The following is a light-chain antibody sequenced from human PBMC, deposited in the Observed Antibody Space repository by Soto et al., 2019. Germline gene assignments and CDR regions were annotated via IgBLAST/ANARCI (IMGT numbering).Light chain of an antibody. CDR1: QDISSS. CDR3: QQQGT. CDR2: AAS. Sequence: IQLTQSPSSLSASVGDRVTITCRASQDISSSLAWYQQKPGNAPKLLIYAASTLQRGVTSRFSGGGSGAHFTLTISSLQPEDSATYYCQQQGTFGQRTKVDIK. J-gene: IGKJ2*01. V-gene: IGKV1-9*01.